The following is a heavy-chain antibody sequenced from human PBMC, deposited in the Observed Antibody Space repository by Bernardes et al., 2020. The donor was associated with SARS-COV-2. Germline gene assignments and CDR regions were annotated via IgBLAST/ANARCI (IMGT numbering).Heavy chain of an antibody. D-gene: IGHD3-10*01. Sequence: GESLKISCEGFGFDFTNYWIGWVRQMPGKGLEWMGIIYPRDSDTRYSPSFQGQVTISADKSISTAYLQWRSLKSSDTATYYCARQPSLVRGITAFDYWGQGTLVSVTS. CDR1: GFDFTNYW. CDR2: IYPRDSDT. CDR3: ARQPSLVRGITAFDY. V-gene: IGHV5-51*01. J-gene: IGHJ4*02.